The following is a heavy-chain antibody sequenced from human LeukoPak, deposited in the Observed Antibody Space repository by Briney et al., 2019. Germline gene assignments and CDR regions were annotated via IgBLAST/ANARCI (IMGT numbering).Heavy chain of an antibody. Sequence: ASVKVSCKASGYTFTSYDINWVRQATGQGLEWMGWMNPNSGNTGDAQKFQGRVTMTRNTSISTAYMELSSLRSEDTAVYYCARGSASSWPTGDWFDPWGQGTLVTVSS. V-gene: IGHV1-8*01. CDR3: ARGSASSWPTGDWFDP. CDR1: GYTFTSYD. J-gene: IGHJ5*02. CDR2: MNPNSGNT. D-gene: IGHD6-13*01.